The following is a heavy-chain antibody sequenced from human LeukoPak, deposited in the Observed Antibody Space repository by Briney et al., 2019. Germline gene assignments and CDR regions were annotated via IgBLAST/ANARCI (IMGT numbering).Heavy chain of an antibody. CDR1: GYTFTGYY. Sequence: ALVKVSCKASGYTFTGYYMHWVRQAPGQGLEWMGWINPNSGGTNYAQKFQGWVTMTRDTSISTAYMELSRLRSDDTAVYYCARGVVPAAYNWFDPWGQGTLVTVSS. V-gene: IGHV1-2*04. D-gene: IGHD2-2*01. CDR3: ARGVVPAAYNWFDP. CDR2: INPNSGGT. J-gene: IGHJ5*02.